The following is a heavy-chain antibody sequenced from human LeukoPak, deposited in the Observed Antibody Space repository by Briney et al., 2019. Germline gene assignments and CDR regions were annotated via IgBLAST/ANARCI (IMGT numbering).Heavy chain of an antibody. CDR1: GFTFSDYS. J-gene: IGHJ4*02. D-gene: IGHD6-19*01. CDR3: ARDSGWYQEGDY. Sequence: PGGSLRLSCAASGFTFSDYSMNWVRQAPGKGLEWVSSISRSSRHVYYADSVKGRFTISRDNAKNSLYLQMNSLRAEDTAVYYCARDSGWYQEGDYWGQGTLVTVSS. V-gene: IGHV3-21*01. CDR2: ISRSSRHV.